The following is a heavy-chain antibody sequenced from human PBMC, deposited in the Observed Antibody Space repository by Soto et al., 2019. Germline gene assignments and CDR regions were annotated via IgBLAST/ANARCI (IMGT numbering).Heavy chain of an antibody. CDR3: ARDIRPDYDFWSGYYMDV. J-gene: IGHJ6*03. D-gene: IGHD3-3*01. V-gene: IGHV4-31*03. Sequence: TSETLSLTCTVSGGSISSGGYYWSWIRQHPGKGLEWIGYIYYSGSTYYNPSLKSRVTISVDTSKNQFSLKLSSVTAADTAVYYCARDIRPDYDFWSGYYMDVWGKGTTVTVSS. CDR1: GGSISSGGYY. CDR2: IYYSGST.